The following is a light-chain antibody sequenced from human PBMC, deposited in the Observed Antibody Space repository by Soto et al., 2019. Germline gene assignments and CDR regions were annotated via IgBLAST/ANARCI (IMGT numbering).Light chain of an antibody. CDR1: ESVGTN. V-gene: IGKV3-15*01. CDR2: GAS. CDR3: PQYTNWLLT. J-gene: IGKJ4*01. Sequence: EVLMTQSPATLSVSPGERTTLSCRASESVGTNLAWYQQKPGQAPGLLIYGASTRATGIPARFSGSGSGTYLSLTISSLQSEDFAIYHCPQYTNWLLTVGGRPKADIK.